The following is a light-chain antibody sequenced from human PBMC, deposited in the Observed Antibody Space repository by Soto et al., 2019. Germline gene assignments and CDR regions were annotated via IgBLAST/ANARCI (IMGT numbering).Light chain of an antibody. J-gene: IGLJ1*01. CDR1: SSDVGGYKY. CDR2: EVS. V-gene: IGLV2-8*01. Sequence: QSALTQPPSASGSTGQSVTISCTGTSSDVGGYKYVSWYQQHPGKAPKVMIYEVSKRPSGVPNRFSGSKSSNTASLTVSGLQAEDEADYYCSSYAGSNNYVFGTGTKVTVL. CDR3: SSYAGSNNYV.